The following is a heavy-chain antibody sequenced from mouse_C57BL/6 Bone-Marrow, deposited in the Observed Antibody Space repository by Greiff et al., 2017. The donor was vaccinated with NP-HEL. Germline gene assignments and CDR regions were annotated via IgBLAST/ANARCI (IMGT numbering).Heavy chain of an antibody. J-gene: IGHJ4*01. CDR3: ALYYGSSFYAMDY. CDR2: IRNKANGYTT. V-gene: IGHV7-3*01. Sequence: EVQLVESGGGLVQPGGSLSLSCAASGFTFTDYYMSWVRQPPGKALEWLGFIRNKANGYTTEYSASVKGRFTISRDNSQSILYLQMNALRSEDSTTYYCALYYGSSFYAMDYWGQGTSVTVSS. CDR1: GFTFTDYY. D-gene: IGHD1-1*01.